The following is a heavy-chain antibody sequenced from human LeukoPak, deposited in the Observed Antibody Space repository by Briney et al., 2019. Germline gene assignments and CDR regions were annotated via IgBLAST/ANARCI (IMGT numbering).Heavy chain of an antibody. D-gene: IGHD2-15*01. J-gene: IGHJ4*02. V-gene: IGHV4-59*08. CDR1: GGSISRYY. CDR2: IYYSGST. Sequence: SETLSLTCTGSGGSISRYYWSWIRQPPGKGLEWIGYIYYSGSTNYSPSLKSRVTISVDTSKNQFSLKLSSVTAADTAVYYCARHFTSEKGYCSGGSCYGEYYFDYWGQGTLVTVSS. CDR3: ARHFTSEKGYCSGGSCYGEYYFDY.